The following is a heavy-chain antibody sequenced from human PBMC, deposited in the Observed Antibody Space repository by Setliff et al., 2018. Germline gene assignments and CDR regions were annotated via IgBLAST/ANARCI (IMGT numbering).Heavy chain of an antibody. J-gene: IGHJ3*02. CDR2: IGSSSHII. CDR3: ASAGHSGSWFPFDAFHI. D-gene: IGHD6-13*01. CDR1: GFTFSGYS. V-gene: IGHV3-21*05. Sequence: PGGSLRLSCEASGFTFSGYSMNWVRQAPGKGLEWVSYIGSSSHIISYADSMKGRFTISRDNAKNSLYLQMNSLRAEDTAVYYCASAGHSGSWFPFDAFHIWGQGTMVTVSS.